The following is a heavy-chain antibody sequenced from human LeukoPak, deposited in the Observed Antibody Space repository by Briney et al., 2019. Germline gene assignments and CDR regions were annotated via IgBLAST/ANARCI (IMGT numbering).Heavy chain of an antibody. CDR1: GFTFSSYS. D-gene: IGHD5-18*01. CDR3: AKEPYRYSYGYGYFDY. Sequence: GGSLRLSCAASGFTFSSYSMNWVRQAPGKGLEWVSYISSSSSTIYYADSVKGRFTISRDNSKNTLYLQMNSLRAEDTAVYYCAKEPYRYSYGYGYFDYWGQGTLVTVSS. V-gene: IGHV3-48*01. CDR2: ISSSSSTI. J-gene: IGHJ4*02.